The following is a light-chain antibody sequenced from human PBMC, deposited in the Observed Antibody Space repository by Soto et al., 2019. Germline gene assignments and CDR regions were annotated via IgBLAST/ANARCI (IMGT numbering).Light chain of an antibody. CDR1: QGIGSA. V-gene: IGKV1-13*02. Sequence: AIHLTQSPSSLSASVGDRVSITCRASQGIGSALAWYQLKPGAAPTLLIYDASTLESGVPSRFSGSRSGADFTLTISSLQPEDFATYYCQSFRSSAISFGGGTKVDIK. J-gene: IGKJ4*01. CDR2: DAS. CDR3: QSFRSSAIS.